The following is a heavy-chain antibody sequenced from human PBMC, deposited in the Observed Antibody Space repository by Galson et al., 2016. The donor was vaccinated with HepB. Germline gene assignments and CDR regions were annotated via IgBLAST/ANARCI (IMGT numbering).Heavy chain of an antibody. Sequence: SVKVSCKASGYTFISYGMHWVRQAPGQRLEWMGWINTITGNTRYSQNFQGRVTITRDTSASTAYMELSSLRSEDTAVYYCARVGLCSSTNCYGSSYGMDVWGQGTTVTVSS. V-gene: IGHV1-3*04. CDR2: INTITGNT. J-gene: IGHJ6*02. CDR3: ARVGLCSSTNCYGSSYGMDV. D-gene: IGHD2-2*01. CDR1: GYTFISYG.